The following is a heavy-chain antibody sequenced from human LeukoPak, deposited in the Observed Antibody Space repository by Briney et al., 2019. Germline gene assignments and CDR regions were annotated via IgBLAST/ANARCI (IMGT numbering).Heavy chain of an antibody. Sequence: GGSLRLSCVASGFTFRSYGIHWVRQAPGKGLEWLAFIWYDEITKDYADSVKGRFTISRDNSKNTLYVQMNSLRADDTAVFYCAKDSSDYYFDYWGQGTLVTVSS. CDR1: GFTFRSYG. CDR3: AKDSSDYYFDY. D-gene: IGHD3-22*01. J-gene: IGHJ4*02. V-gene: IGHV3-30*02. CDR2: IWYDEITK.